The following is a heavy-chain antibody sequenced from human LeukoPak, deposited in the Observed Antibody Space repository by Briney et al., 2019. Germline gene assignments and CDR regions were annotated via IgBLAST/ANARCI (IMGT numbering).Heavy chain of an antibody. J-gene: IGHJ4*02. CDR3: ATGRDIVVVVAASGGYFDY. CDR2: IYYSGST. CDR1: GGSISSSSYY. V-gene: IGHV4-39*07. D-gene: IGHD2-15*01. Sequence: SEALSLTCTVSGGSISSSSYYWGWIRQPPGKGLEWIGSIYYSGSTYYNPSLKSRVTISVDTSKNQFSLKLSSVTAADTAVYYCATGRDIVVVVAASGGYFDYWGQGTLVTVSS.